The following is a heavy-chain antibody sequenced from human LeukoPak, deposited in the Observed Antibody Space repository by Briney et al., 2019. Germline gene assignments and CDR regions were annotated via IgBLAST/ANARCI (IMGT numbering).Heavy chain of an antibody. D-gene: IGHD4-17*01. V-gene: IGHV3-9*03. CDR3: AKAAYGDYGNYFDY. J-gene: IGHJ4*02. Sequence: GGSLRLSCAASGFTFDDYAMHWVRQAPGKGLEWVSGISWNSGSIGYADSVKGRFTISRDNAKNSLYLQMNSLRAEDMALYYCAKAAYGDYGNYFDYWGQGTLVTVSS. CDR1: GFTFDDYA. CDR2: ISWNSGSI.